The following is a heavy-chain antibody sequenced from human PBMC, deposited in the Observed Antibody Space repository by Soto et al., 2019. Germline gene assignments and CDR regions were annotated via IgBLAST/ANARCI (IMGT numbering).Heavy chain of an antibody. D-gene: IGHD6-19*01. Sequence: ASVKVSCKASGGTFSSYAISWVRQAPGQGLEWMGGIIPIFGTANYAQKFQGRVTITADESTSTAYMELSSLRSEDTAVYYCARVSLQLAVAGPFDYWGQGTLVTVSS. CDR2: IIPIFGTA. J-gene: IGHJ4*02. CDR3: ARVSLQLAVAGPFDY. V-gene: IGHV1-69*13. CDR1: GGTFSSYA.